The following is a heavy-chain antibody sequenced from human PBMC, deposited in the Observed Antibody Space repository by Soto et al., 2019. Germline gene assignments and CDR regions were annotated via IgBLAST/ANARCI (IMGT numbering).Heavy chain of an antibody. J-gene: IGHJ4*02. CDR2: ISGSGVST. Sequence: GGSLRLSCAASGFTFSSYAMSWVRQAQGKGLEWVSAISGSGVSTYYADSVKGRFTISRDNSKNTLYLQMNSLRAEDTAVYYCAKSPGMYYYDSSGYYHYDYWGQGTLVTVSS. D-gene: IGHD3-22*01. CDR1: GFTFSSYA. CDR3: AKSPGMYYYDSSGYYHYDY. V-gene: IGHV3-23*01.